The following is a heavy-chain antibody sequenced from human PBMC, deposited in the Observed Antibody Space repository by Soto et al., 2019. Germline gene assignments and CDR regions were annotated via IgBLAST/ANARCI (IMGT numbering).Heavy chain of an antibody. CDR1: GFTFSSYA. CDR2: ISYDGSNK. J-gene: IGHJ4*02. V-gene: IGHV3-30-3*01. Sequence: QVQLVESGGGVVQPGRSLRLSCAASGFTFSSYAMHWVRQAPGQGLEWVAVISYDGSNKYYADSVKGRFTISRDNPKNTLYLQMNSLRAEDTAVYYCAIVGSHYSDSSGYFGYWGQGTLVTVSS. CDR3: AIVGSHYSDSSGYFGY. D-gene: IGHD3-22*01.